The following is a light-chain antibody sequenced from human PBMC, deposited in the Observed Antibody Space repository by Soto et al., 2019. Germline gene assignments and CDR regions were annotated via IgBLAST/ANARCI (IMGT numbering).Light chain of an antibody. CDR1: QSVSSN. J-gene: IGKJ5*01. CDR2: GAS. V-gene: IGKV3-15*01. CDR3: QQYNNWPPT. Sequence: EIVMTQSPATLSVSPGERATLSCRASQSVSSNLAWYQQKPGQAPRLLIYGASTRATGIPARFSGSRSGTEFTLTINSLQSEDFAVYYCQQYNNWPPTFGQGTRLEIK.